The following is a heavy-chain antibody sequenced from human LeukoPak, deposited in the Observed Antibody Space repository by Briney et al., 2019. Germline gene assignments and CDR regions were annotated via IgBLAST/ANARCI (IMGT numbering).Heavy chain of an antibody. Sequence: PGGSLRLSCAASGFAFSSYWMAWVRQAPGKGLEWLANIKEDGTGRYYVDSVKGRFTISRDNAKNSLYLQLNGLRADDTAVYYCAARSYFDHWGQGTLVAVSS. D-gene: IGHD3-10*01. CDR3: AARSYFDH. V-gene: IGHV3-7*01. CDR2: IKEDGTGR. J-gene: IGHJ4*02. CDR1: GFAFSSYW.